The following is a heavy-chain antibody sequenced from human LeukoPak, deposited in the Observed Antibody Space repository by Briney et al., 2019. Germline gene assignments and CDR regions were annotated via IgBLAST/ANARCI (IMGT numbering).Heavy chain of an antibody. Sequence: ASVKVSCKASGYTFTNYGISWVRQAPGQGLEWMGWISAYNGNTNYAQNLQGRVTMTTDTSTSTAYMEVKSLRSDDTAVYYCARSSTYSNSWYYYFDYWGQGTLVTVSS. J-gene: IGHJ4*02. V-gene: IGHV1-18*01. D-gene: IGHD6-13*01. CDR2: ISAYNGNT. CDR1: GYTFTNYG. CDR3: ARSSTYSNSWYYYFDY.